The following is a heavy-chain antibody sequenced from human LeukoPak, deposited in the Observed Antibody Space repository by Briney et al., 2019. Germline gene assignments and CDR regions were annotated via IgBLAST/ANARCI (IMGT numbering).Heavy chain of an antibody. D-gene: IGHD6-25*01. CDR1: GFNFPPYW. V-gene: IGHV3-74*01. J-gene: IGHJ2*01. CDR2: VSYDGLTT. CDR3: ARESAAAGDWFFDL. Sequence: GGSLRPSCAASGFNFPPYWMHWVRQAPGKGLVWVSRVSYDGLTTAYAESVKGRFTISRDNARNTVDLQMNSLRAEDTAVYYCARESAAAGDWFFDLWGRGSLVIVSS.